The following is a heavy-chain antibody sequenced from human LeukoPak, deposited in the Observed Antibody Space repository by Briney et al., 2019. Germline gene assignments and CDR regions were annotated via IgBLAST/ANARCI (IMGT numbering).Heavy chain of an antibody. CDR1: GFTLSSYW. J-gene: IGHJ4*02. Sequence: GGSLRLSCAASGFTLSSYWMSWVRQAPGKGLEWVANIKQDGSEKYYVDSVKGRFTISRDNAKNSLYLQMNSLRAEDTAVYYCARGKYSYGFYFDYWGQGTLVTVSS. V-gene: IGHV3-7*03. CDR3: ARGKYSYGFYFDY. D-gene: IGHD5-18*01. CDR2: IKQDGSEK.